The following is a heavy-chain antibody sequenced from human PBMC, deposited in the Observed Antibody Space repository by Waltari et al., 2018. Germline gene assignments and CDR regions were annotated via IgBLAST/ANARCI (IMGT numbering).Heavy chain of an antibody. CDR3: ASLGAAVYYSMGV. J-gene: IGHJ6*02. Sequence: EVQLVETGGGLIQPEGSLRLSCAASVFTVSGNYMAWVRQAPGKGLEWVSTIYSGGDRHYADSVAGRFTISRDSSKNTLFLQMNNLRADDTAVYYCASLGAAVYYSMGVWGQGTTVTVSS. CDR1: VFTVSGNY. CDR2: IYSGGDR. D-gene: IGHD6-13*01. V-gene: IGHV3-53*02.